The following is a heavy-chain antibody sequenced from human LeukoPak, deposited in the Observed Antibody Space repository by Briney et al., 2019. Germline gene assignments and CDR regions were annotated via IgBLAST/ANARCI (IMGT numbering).Heavy chain of an antibody. CDR2: VCGGGGST. CDR3: AKDLDIVATITGN. V-gene: IGHV3-23*01. J-gene: IGHJ4*02. D-gene: IGHD5-12*01. CDR1: GFTFSSYA. Sequence: PGGSLRLSCAASGFTFSSYAMSWVRQAPGKGLEWVSGVCGGGGSTYYADSVKGRFTISRDNSKNTLYLQMNSLRAEDTAVYYCAKDLDIVATITGNWGQGTLVTVSS.